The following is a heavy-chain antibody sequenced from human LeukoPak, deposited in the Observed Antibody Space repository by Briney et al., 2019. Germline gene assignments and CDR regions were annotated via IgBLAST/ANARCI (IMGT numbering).Heavy chain of an antibody. V-gene: IGHV3-23*01. J-gene: IGHJ4*02. CDR1: GFTFSSYA. CDR3: AKDVASGAPSGPFDY. D-gene: IGHD1-26*01. CDR2: ISGGAGST. Sequence: GGSLRLSCAASGFTFSSYAMSWARQGPGKGLEWVSGISGGAGSTYYADSVKGRFTISRDNSKNTLYLQMNSLRVEDTAVYYCAKDVASGAPSGPFDYWGQGTLVTVSS.